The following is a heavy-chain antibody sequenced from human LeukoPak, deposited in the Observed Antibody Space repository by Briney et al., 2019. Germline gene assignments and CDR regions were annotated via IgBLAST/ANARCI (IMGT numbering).Heavy chain of an antibody. D-gene: IGHD3-22*01. CDR1: GFPFSSYW. CDR3: AKNSASYYDSSGYLV. Sequence: PGGSLRLSCVASGFPFSSYWMTWVRQAPGKGLEWVANIKQDGSKKSYVDSVKGRFTISRDNSKNTLYLQMNSLRAEDTAVYYCAKNSASYYDSSGYLVWGQGTLVTVSS. V-gene: IGHV3-7*01. CDR2: IKQDGSKK. J-gene: IGHJ4*02.